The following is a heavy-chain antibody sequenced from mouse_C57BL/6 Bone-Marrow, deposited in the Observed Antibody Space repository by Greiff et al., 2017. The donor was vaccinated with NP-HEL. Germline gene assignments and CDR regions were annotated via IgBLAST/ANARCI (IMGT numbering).Heavy chain of an antibody. D-gene: IGHD2-3*01. Sequence: QVQLQQSGAELARPGASVKLSCKASGYTFTSYGISWVKQRTGQGLEWIGEIYPRSGNTYYNEKFKGKATLTADKSSSTAYMELRSLTSEDSAVYFCARRGRWGLYWYFDVWGTGTTVTVSS. CDR1: GYTFTSYG. V-gene: IGHV1-81*01. J-gene: IGHJ1*03. CDR3: ARRGRWGLYWYFDV. CDR2: IYPRSGNT.